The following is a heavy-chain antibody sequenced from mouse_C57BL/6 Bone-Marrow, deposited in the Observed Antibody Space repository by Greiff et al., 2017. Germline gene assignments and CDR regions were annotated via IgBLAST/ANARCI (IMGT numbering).Heavy chain of an antibody. CDR3: TSYDYDGFAY. CDR2: IDPEDGDT. D-gene: IGHD2-4*01. V-gene: IGHV14-1*01. CDR1: GFNIKDYY. J-gene: IGHJ3*01. Sequence: EVQLQQSGAELVRPGASVKLSCTASGFNIKDYYMNWVKQRPEPGVEWSGRIDPEDGDTASAPKFPGKATMTADTSSNTAYLHLSSLTSEDTAVYYCTSYDYDGFAYWGPGTLVTVSA.